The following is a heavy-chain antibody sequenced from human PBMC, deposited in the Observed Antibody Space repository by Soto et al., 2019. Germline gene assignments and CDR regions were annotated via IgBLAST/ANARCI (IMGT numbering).Heavy chain of an antibody. D-gene: IGHD2-15*01. V-gene: IGHV3-11*01. Sequence: GGSLRLSCAASGVTFSDYYMSWIRQAPGKGLEWVSYISSSGSTIYYADSVRGRFTISRDNAKNSLYLQMNSLRAEDTAVYYCARVRDIVVVVAATHFQHWGQGTLVTRLL. CDR1: GVTFSDYY. CDR2: ISSSGSTI. J-gene: IGHJ1*01. CDR3: ARVRDIVVVVAATHFQH.